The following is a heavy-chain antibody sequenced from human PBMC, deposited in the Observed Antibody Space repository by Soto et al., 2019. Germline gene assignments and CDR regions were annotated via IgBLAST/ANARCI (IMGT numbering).Heavy chain of an antibody. J-gene: IGHJ6*02. Sequence: PSETLSLTCAVYGGSFSGYYCYWIRQPPGKGLEWIGEINHSGSTNYNPSLKSRVTISVDTSTNQFSLKVSSVTAADTAVYYCARGSPIVLVPAALAPAPLRRGMDVWGQGTTVTVSS. CDR2: INHSGST. CDR1: GGSFSGYY. CDR3: ARGSPIVLVPAALAPAPLRRGMDV. V-gene: IGHV4-34*01. D-gene: IGHD2-2*01.